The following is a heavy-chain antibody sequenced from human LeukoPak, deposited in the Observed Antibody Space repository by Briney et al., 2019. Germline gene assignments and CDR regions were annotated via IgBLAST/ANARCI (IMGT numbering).Heavy chain of an antibody. CDR2: ITGSIYFSGST. V-gene: IGHV4-59*01. Sequence: SETLSLTCTVSGGSISSYYWSWIRQPPGKGLERIGYITGSIYFSGSTKYDPSLESLVTMSVDTSKNQFSLTLSSVTAADTAVYYCARDSRDYGSGSYWDVWGQGTTVTVSS. D-gene: IGHD3-10*01. J-gene: IGHJ6*02. CDR1: GGSISSYY. CDR3: ARDSRDYGSGSYWDV.